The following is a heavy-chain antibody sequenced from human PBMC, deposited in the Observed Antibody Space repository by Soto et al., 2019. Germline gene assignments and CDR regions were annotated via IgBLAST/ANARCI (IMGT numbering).Heavy chain of an antibody. CDR2: IIPIFGTA. Sequence: SVKVSCKASGGTFSSYAISWVRQAPGQGLEWMGGIIPIFGTANYAQKFQGRVTITADESTSTAYMELSSLRSEDTAVYYCARGGCSGGSCYSGSYYYYGMDVWGPGTTVTVSS. D-gene: IGHD2-15*01. CDR1: GGTFSSYA. V-gene: IGHV1-69*13. CDR3: ARGGCSGGSCYSGSYYYYGMDV. J-gene: IGHJ6*02.